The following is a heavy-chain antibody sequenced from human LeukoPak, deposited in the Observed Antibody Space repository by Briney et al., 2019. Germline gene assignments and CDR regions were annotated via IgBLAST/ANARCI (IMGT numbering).Heavy chain of an antibody. D-gene: IGHD6-19*01. V-gene: IGHV3-21*01. CDR3: ARALAVAGIFLQGY. CDR1: GFTFSSYE. J-gene: IGHJ4*02. CDR2: ISSSSSYI. Sequence: GGSLRLSCAASGFTFSSYEMNWVRQAPGKGLEWVSSISSSSSYIYYADSVKGRFTISRDNAKNSLYLQMNSLRAEDTAVYYCARALAVAGIFLQGYWGQGTLVTVSS.